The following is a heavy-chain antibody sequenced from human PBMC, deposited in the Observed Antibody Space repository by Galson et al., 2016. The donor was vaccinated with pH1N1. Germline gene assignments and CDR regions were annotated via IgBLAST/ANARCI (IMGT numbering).Heavy chain of an antibody. CDR1: GFIFSSYW. CDR2: INFDGTKT. D-gene: IGHD4/OR15-4a*01. CDR3: TRDRAFGDYGGASDI. J-gene: IGHJ3*02. V-gene: IGHV3-74*01. Sequence: SLRLSCAGSGFIFSSYWMHWVRQVPGKGLVWVSHINFDGTKTNYADSVEGRFTISRDNAKKTLYLQMNSLRAEDTGVYYCTRDRAFGDYGGASDIWGQGTMVTVSS.